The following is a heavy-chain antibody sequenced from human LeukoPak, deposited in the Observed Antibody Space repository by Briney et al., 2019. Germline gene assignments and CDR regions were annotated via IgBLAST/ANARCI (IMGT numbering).Heavy chain of an antibody. V-gene: IGHV4-34*01. J-gene: IGHJ4*02. D-gene: IGHD2-15*01. CDR1: GGSFSGYY. CDR3: ARARRWNCSGGSCYSGGGYFDY. Sequence: PSETLSLTCAVYGGSFSGYYWSWIRQPPGKGLEWIGEINHSGGTNYNPSLKSRVTISVDTSKNQFSLKLSSVTAADTAVYYCARARRWNCSGGSCYSGGGYFDYWGQGTLVIVSS. CDR2: INHSGGT.